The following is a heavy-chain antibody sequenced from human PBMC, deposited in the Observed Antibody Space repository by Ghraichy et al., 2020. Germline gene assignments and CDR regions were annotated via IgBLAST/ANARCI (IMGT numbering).Heavy chain of an antibody. J-gene: IGHJ6*02. D-gene: IGHD3/OR15-3a*01. Sequence: ASVKVSCKASGYTFTGYYMHWVRQAPGQGLEWMGWINPNSGGTNYAQKFQGWVTMTRDTSISTAYMELSRLRSDDTAVYYCARDIGGLGGAYGMDVWGQGTTVTVSS. CDR1: GYTFTGYY. CDR3: ARDIGGLGGAYGMDV. V-gene: IGHV1-2*04. CDR2: INPNSGGT.